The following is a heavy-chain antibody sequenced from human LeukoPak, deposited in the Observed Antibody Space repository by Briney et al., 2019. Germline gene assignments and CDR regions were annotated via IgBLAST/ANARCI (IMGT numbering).Heavy chain of an antibody. D-gene: IGHD6-19*01. J-gene: IGHJ4*02. Sequence: GGSLRLSCAVSGFTFSDYEMNWVRQAPGKGLEWVAYIINGGSIIYYGDSVKGRFTISRDNAKNSLHLQMNSLRAEDTDVYYCARQRIAVTVGGDFDYWGQGTLVTVSS. CDR1: GFTFSDYE. CDR3: ARQRIAVTVGGDFDY. CDR2: IINGGSII. V-gene: IGHV3-48*03.